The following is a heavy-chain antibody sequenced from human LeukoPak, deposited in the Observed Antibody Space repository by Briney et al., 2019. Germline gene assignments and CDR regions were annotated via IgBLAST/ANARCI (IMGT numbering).Heavy chain of an antibody. CDR1: GFTFSSYS. J-gene: IGHJ3*02. Sequence: PGGSLRLSCAASGFTFSSYSMNWVRQAPGKGLEWVSGISWNSGSIGYADSVKGRFTISRDNAKNSLYLQMNSLRAEDTALYYCAKDIGYSSSFQAFDIWGQGTMVTVSS. D-gene: IGHD6-13*01. V-gene: IGHV3-9*01. CDR2: ISWNSGSI. CDR3: AKDIGYSSSFQAFDI.